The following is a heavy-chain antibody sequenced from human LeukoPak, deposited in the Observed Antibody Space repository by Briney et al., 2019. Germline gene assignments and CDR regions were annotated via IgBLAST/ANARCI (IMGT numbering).Heavy chain of an antibody. V-gene: IGHV3-23*01. CDR3: AKGSYYYDSGGYFY. D-gene: IGHD3-22*01. Sequence: GGSLRLSCAASGFTFSSYAMGWVRQAPGKGLEWVSAISGSGGSTYYADSVKGRFTISRDNSKNTLYLQMNSLRAEDTAVYYCAKGSYYYDSGGYFYWGQGTLVTVSS. CDR2: ISGSGGST. CDR1: GFTFSSYA. J-gene: IGHJ4*02.